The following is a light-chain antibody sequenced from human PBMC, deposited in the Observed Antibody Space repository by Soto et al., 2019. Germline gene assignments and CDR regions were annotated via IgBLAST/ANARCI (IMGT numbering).Light chain of an antibody. CDR3: SSYTSSSTLVV. J-gene: IGLJ2*01. CDR1: SSDVGGYSY. CDR2: EVS. V-gene: IGLV2-14*01. Sequence: QSALTQPASVSGSPGQSITISCPGTSSDVGGYSYVSWYQQHPGKAPKLMIYEVSNRPSGVSNRFSGSQSGNTASLTISGLQAEDVADYYCSSYTSSSTLVVFGGGTKLTVL.